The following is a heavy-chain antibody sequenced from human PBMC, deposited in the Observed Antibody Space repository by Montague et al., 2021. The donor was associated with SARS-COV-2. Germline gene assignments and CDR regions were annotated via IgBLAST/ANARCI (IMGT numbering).Heavy chain of an antibody. CDR1: GGSISTYYY. D-gene: IGHD2-15*01. V-gene: IGHV4-39*02. Sequence: SETLSLTCTVSGGSISTYYYWGWIRQPPGKGLEWIGSIYYGGSTYYSPSLKSRVTISVDTSMNHFSLKLSSVTAADTAVYYCARDQGVCCSGGSCYNFDYWGQGTLVTVSS. CDR2: IYYGGST. CDR3: ARDQGVCCSGGSCYNFDY. J-gene: IGHJ4*02.